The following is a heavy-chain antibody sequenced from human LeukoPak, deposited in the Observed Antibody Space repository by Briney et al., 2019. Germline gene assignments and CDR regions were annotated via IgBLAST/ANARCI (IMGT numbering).Heavy chain of an antibody. D-gene: IGHD6-13*01. CDR3: ARANSSSWRSWFDP. CDR2: IIPILGIA. CDR1: GGTFSSYA. J-gene: IGHJ5*02. V-gene: IGHV1-69*04. Sequence: ASVKVSCKASGGTFSSYAISWVRQAPGQGLEWMGRIIPILGIANYAQKFQGRVTITADKSTGTAYMELSSLRSEDTAVYYCARANSSSWRSWFDPWGQGTLVTVSS.